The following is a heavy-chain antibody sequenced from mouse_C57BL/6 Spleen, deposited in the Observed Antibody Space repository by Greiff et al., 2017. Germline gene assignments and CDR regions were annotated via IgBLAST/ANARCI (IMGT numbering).Heavy chain of an antibody. Sequence: LQQPGAELVRPGSSVKLSCKASGYTFTSYWMHWVKQRPIQGLEWIGNIDPSDSETHYNQKFKDKATLTVDKSSSTAYMQLSSLTSEDSAVYYCARDSYYGNLAYWGQGTLVTVSA. CDR1: GYTFTSYW. CDR2: IDPSDSET. J-gene: IGHJ3*01. CDR3: ARDSYYGNLAY. D-gene: IGHD2-10*01. V-gene: IGHV1-52*01.